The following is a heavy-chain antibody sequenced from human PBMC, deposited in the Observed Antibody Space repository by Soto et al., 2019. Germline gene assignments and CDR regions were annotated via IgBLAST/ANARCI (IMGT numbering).Heavy chain of an antibody. CDR2: ISSSGSTI. J-gene: IGHJ4*02. D-gene: IGHD3-3*01. V-gene: IGHV3-11*01. CDR3: ARSARVLRFLEWLLLFDY. CDR1: GFAFSDYY. Sequence: GGALRLSCEASGFAFSDYYMSWVRQAPGKGLEWVSYISSSGSTIYYADSVKGRFTISRDNAKNSLYLQMNSLRAEDTAVYYCARSARVLRFLEWLLLFDYWGQGTLVTVSS.